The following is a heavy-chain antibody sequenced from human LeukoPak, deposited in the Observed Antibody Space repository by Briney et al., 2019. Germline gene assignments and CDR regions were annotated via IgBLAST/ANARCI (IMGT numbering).Heavy chain of an antibody. V-gene: IGHV1-18*01. CDR3: ASGNRDYFDY. CDR1: GYTFTSYD. D-gene: IGHD4-23*01. CDR2: ISVYNGHT. Sequence: ASVKVSCKASGYTFTSYDISWVRQAPGQGLEWMGWISVYNGHTNYAQKLQGRVTMTTDTSTSTAYMELRSLISDDTAVYYCASGNRDYFDYWGQGTLVTVSS. J-gene: IGHJ4*02.